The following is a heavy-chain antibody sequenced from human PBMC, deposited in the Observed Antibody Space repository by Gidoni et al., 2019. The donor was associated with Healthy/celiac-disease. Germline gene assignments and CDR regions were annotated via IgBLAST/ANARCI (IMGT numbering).Heavy chain of an antibody. CDR1: GYTLTGYY. CDR2: INPNSGGT. J-gene: IGHJ6*02. V-gene: IGHV1-2*02. Sequence: QVQLVQSGAEVKKPGASVKVSCKASGYTLTGYYMHWVRQAPGQGLEWMGWINPNSGGTNYAQKFQGRVTMTRDTSISTAYMELSRLRSDDTAVYYCARSRTSGYYYYGMDVWGQGTTVTVSS. D-gene: IGHD2-2*01. CDR3: ARSRTSGYYYYGMDV.